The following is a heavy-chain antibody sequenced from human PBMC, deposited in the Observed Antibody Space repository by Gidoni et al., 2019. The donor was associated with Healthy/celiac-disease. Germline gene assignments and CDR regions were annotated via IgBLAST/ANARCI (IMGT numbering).Heavy chain of an antibody. J-gene: IGHJ5*02. D-gene: IGHD3-22*01. CDR1: GFTFSSYG. Sequence: QVQLVESGGGVVQPGRSLRLSFAASGFTFSSYGMHGVRQAPGKGLEWVAVIWYDGSNKYYADSVKGRFTISRDNSKNTLYLQMNSLRAEDTAVYYCARDRYYYDSSLDPWGQGTLVTVSS. CDR2: IWYDGSNK. V-gene: IGHV3-33*01. CDR3: ARDRYYYDSSLDP.